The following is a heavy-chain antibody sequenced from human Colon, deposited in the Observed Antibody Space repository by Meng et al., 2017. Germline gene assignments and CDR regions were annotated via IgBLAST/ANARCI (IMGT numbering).Heavy chain of an antibody. CDR3: VRERGSHSGGEFEY. D-gene: IGHD3-16*01. CDR1: GDSISGSRYY. J-gene: IGHJ4*02. Sequence: QLPLQEAGPGLVRPSEPLSLTCTVSGDSISGSRYYWGWIRQSPGKGLEYIATIFYSGRTYYNPSLKSRVTMSVDTANNQFSLKLSSVTAADTAVYYCVRERGSHSGGEFEYWGQGTLVTVSS. CDR2: IFYSGRT. V-gene: IGHV4-39*07.